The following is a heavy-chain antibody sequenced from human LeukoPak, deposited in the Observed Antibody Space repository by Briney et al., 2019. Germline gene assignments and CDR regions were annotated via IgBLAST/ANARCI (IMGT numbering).Heavy chain of an antibody. CDR3: AREADSYFDY. CDR1: GFTFSSYA. J-gene: IGHJ4*02. V-gene: IGHV3-33*08. CDR2: IWYDGSNK. D-gene: IGHD3-10*01. Sequence: GGSLRLSCAASGFTFSSYAMSWVRQAPGKGLEWVAVIWYDGSNKYYADSVKGRFTISRDNSKNTLYLQMNSLRAEDTAVYYCAREADSYFDYWGQGTLVTVSS.